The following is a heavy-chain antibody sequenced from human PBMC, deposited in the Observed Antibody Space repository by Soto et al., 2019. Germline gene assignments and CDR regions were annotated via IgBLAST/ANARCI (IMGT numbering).Heavy chain of an antibody. Sequence: SETLSLTCTVSGGSISSYYWSWIRQPPGKGLEWIGYIFYSGSTNYNPSLKSRVTISVDTSKNQFSLKLSSVTAADTAVYYCASVRGGYYSARDVGGKGTRVTVP. CDR2: IFYSGST. J-gene: IGHJ6*04. CDR1: GGSISSYY. D-gene: IGHD3-10*02. CDR3: ASVRGGYYSARDV. V-gene: IGHV4-59*12.